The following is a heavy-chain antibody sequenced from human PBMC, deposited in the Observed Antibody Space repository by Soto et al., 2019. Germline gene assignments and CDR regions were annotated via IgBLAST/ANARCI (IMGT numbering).Heavy chain of an antibody. CDR1: VFTFSSNY. V-gene: IGHV3-53*01. CDR3: ARVFKGAAFDY. CDR2: IYSGGST. J-gene: IGHJ4*02. Sequence: GALRLSCAASVFTFSSNYMSWVRQAPGKGLEWVSVIYSGGSTYYADSVKGRFTISRDNSKNTLYLQMNSLRAEDTAVYYCARVFKGAAFDYWGQGTLVTVSS. D-gene: IGHD1-26*01.